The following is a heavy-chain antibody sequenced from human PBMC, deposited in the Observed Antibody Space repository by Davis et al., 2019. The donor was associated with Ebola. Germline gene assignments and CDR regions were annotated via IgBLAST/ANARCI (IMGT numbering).Heavy chain of an antibody. CDR3: ARAQFPTTSDH. CDR1: GYTFTNYG. D-gene: IGHD1-1*01. V-gene: IGHV1-18*04. CDR2: INPHNGYT. Sequence: ASVKVSCKASGYTFTNYGITWVRQAPGQGLEWMGWINPHNGYTNYAQNVQGRVIMTSDTATTTAYMEVVSLRSDDTAVYYCARAQFPTTSDHWGQGTLVTVSS. J-gene: IGHJ4*02.